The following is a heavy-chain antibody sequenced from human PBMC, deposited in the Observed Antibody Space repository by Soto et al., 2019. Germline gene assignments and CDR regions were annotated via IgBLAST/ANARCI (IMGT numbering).Heavy chain of an antibody. V-gene: IGHV3-30*03. J-gene: IGHJ6*02. CDR2: MSFDGNHQ. Sequence: QVHLVESGGGVVQPGGSLRLSCAASGFTINTNDMYWVRQAPGKGLEWVAVMSFDGNHQHYADSVKGRFTISRDNSKNTLSLEMNSLRRDDTAVYYCASCERFPRVGVDYYALDVWGQGTTVIVSS. D-gene: IGHD3-3*01. CDR3: ASCERFPRVGVDYYALDV. CDR1: GFTINTND.